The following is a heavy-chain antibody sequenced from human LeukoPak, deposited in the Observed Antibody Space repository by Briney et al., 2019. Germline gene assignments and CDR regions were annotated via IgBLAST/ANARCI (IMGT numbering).Heavy chain of an antibody. Sequence: ASVKVSCKASGYTFTDYYIHWVRQAPGQGLEWMGRINPNSGGTNYAQKFQGRVTMTRDTSISTAYMELSRLRSVDTAVYYCARQGGSYRHDAFDIWGQGTMVTVSS. J-gene: IGHJ3*02. CDR3: ARQGGSYRHDAFDI. CDR1: GYTFTDYY. CDR2: INPNSGGT. V-gene: IGHV1-2*06. D-gene: IGHD1-26*01.